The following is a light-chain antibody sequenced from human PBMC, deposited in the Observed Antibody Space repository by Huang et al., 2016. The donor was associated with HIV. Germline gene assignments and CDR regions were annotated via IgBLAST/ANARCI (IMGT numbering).Light chain of an antibody. CDR2: AAS. CDR1: QDISSF. Sequence: IQLTHSPSSLSSFLGDRVTITCRAIQDISSFLAWYHQKPGQAPNLLIYAASTLQSGVPSRFSGSGSGPDFTFTISSLQPEDFAIYYCQQLKSYPYTFGQGTKLEIK. CDR3: QQLKSYPYT. V-gene: IGKV1-9*01. J-gene: IGKJ2*01.